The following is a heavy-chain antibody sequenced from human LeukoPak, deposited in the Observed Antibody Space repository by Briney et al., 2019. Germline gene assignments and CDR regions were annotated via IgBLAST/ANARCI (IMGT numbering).Heavy chain of an antibody. CDR2: FDPEDGET. CDR3: AIEPEYSSGWYSWFDP. J-gene: IGHJ5*02. D-gene: IGHD6-19*01. V-gene: IGHV1-24*01. CDR1: GYTLTELS. Sequence: ASVKVSCKVSGYTLTELSMHWVRQAPGKGLEWMGGFDPEDGETIYAQKFQGRVTMTEDTSTDTAYMELSSLRSEDTAVYYCAIEPEYSSGWYSWFDPWGQGTLVTVSS.